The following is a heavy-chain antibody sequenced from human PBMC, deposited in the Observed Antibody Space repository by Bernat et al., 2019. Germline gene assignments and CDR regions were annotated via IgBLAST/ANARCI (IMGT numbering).Heavy chain of an antibody. CDR2: IIPILGIA. Sequence: QVQLVQSGAEVKKPGSSVKVSCKASGGTFSSYTISWVRQAPGQGLEWMGRIIPILGIANYAQKFQGRVTITADKSTSTAYMELSSLRAEDTAVYYCANEPVWGPTDAFDIWGQGTMVTVSS. D-gene: IGHD7-27*01. J-gene: IGHJ3*02. V-gene: IGHV1-69*02. CDR1: GGTFSSYT. CDR3: ANEPVWGPTDAFDI.